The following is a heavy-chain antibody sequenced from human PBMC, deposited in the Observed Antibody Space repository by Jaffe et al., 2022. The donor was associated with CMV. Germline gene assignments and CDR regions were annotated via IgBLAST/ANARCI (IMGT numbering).Heavy chain of an antibody. D-gene: IGHD3-3*01. CDR2: ISGSGGST. J-gene: IGHJ4*02. Sequence: EVQLLESGGGLVQPGGSLRLSCAASGFTFSSYAMSWVRQAPGKGLEWVSAISGSGGSTYYADSVKGRFTISRDNSKNTLYLQMNSLRAEDTAVYYCAKDLLITIFGVVDPFDYWGQGTLVTVSS. CDR1: GFTFSSYA. CDR3: AKDLLITIFGVVDPFDY. V-gene: IGHV3-23*01.